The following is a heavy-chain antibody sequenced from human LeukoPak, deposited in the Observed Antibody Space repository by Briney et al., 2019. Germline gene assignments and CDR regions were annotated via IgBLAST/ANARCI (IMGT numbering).Heavy chain of an antibody. J-gene: IGHJ4*02. D-gene: IGHD2-15*01. CDR1: GGSISGFY. CDR2: IYYSGST. V-gene: IGHV4-59*01. Sequence: SETLSLTCTVSGGSISGFYWSWIRQSPGKGLEWIGNIYYSGSTNYNPSLKSRVTISVDTSKNQFSLKLTSVSSEDTAVYYCARDRRSGEDSNFWGQGTLVTVSS. CDR3: ARDRRSGEDSNF.